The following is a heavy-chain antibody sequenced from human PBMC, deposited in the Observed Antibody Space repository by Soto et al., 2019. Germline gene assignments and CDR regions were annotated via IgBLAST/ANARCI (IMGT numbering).Heavy chain of an antibody. CDR1: GGSISSGDYY. V-gene: IGHV4-31*03. CDR2: IYYRGST. J-gene: IGHJ5*02. CDR3: ARWWSGSRQGFDP. Sequence: QVQLQESGPGLVKPSQTLSLTCTVSGGSISSGDYYWSWIRQHPGKGLEWIGYIYYRGSTYYNPSLKRRVTISGDTSKNQFSLKLSSVTAADTAVYYGARWWSGSRQGFDPWGQGTLVTVSS. D-gene: IGHD3-3*01.